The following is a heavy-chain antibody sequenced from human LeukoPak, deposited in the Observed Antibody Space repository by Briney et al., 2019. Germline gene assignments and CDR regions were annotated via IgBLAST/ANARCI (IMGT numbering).Heavy chain of an antibody. CDR3: AIPARGGNTYGPPSRFDY. D-gene: IGHD5-18*01. CDR1: GYTFINYW. Sequence: GESLQISCKGSGYTFINYWIGWVRQMPGKGLEWMGIIYPGDSETRNSPSFQGQVTISADKSSNTAYLQWNSLKASDTAMYYCAIPARGGNTYGPPSRFDYWGQGTLVSVSS. J-gene: IGHJ4*02. CDR2: IYPGDSET. V-gene: IGHV5-51*01.